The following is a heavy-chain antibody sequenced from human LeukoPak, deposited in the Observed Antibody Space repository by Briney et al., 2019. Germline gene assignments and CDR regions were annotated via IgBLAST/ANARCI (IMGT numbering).Heavy chain of an antibody. CDR3: ARCSPGDSSNFYAVLQY. Sequence: ASVKVSCKASGGTFSSYAVSWGRLTPGQGLEWLGGIIPVFGTTTYAQKFQAKVTMTADKSTNTAYLEISSLTSDDTAVYYCARCSPGDSSNFYAVLQYWGQGTQVTVST. J-gene: IGHJ4*02. V-gene: IGHV1-69*06. CDR1: GGTFSSYA. CDR2: IIPVFGTT. D-gene: IGHD3-22*01.